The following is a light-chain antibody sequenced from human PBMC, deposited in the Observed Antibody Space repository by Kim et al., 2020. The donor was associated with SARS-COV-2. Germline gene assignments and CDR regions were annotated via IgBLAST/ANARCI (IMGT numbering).Light chain of an antibody. Sequence: LSPGERATRSCRASQSVSSSYLAWYQQKPGQAPRLLIYGASSRATGIPDRFSGSGSGTDFTLTISRLKPEDFAVYFCQQYGSSPHTFGQGTKLEI. CDR2: GAS. CDR1: QSVSSSY. V-gene: IGKV3-20*01. CDR3: QQYGSSPHT. J-gene: IGKJ2*01.